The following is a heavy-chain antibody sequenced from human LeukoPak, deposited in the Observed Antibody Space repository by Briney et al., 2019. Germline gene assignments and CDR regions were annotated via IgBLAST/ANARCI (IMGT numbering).Heavy chain of an antibody. CDR2: IWYDGSNK. V-gene: IGHV3-33*08. Sequence: PGGSLRLSCAASGFTFSSYAMSWVRQAPGKGLEWVAVIWYDGSNKYYADSVKGRFTISRDNSKNTLYLQMNSLRAEDTAVYYCARVGRGHDFSNWFDPWGQGTLVTVSS. CDR1: GFTFSSYA. J-gene: IGHJ5*02. D-gene: IGHD3-3*01. CDR3: ARVGRGHDFSNWFDP.